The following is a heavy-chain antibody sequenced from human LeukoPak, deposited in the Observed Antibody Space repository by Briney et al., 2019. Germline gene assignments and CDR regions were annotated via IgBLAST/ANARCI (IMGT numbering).Heavy chain of an antibody. D-gene: IGHD6-13*01. Sequence: GASVKVSCKASGYTFTSYGISWVRQAPGQGLEWMGWISAYNGNTNYAQKLQGRVTMTTDTSTSTAYMELRSLRSGDTAVYYCAREQLAAAGYYYYGMDVWGQGTTVTVSS. CDR2: ISAYNGNT. CDR3: AREQLAAAGYYYYGMDV. V-gene: IGHV1-18*01. J-gene: IGHJ6*02. CDR1: GYTFTSYG.